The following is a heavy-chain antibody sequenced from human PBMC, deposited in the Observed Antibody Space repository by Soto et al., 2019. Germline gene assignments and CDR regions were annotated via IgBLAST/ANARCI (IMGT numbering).Heavy chain of an antibody. J-gene: IGHJ5*02. CDR1: GGSFSDYD. Sequence: KPSETLSLTCAVYGGSFSDYDWSWIRQPPGKGLEWIGEINHSGSTNYNPSLKSRVTISVDTSKNQFSLKLSSVTAADTAMYYCASKAGYGSGPYGYWFDPWGQGTLVTVSS. CDR3: ASKAGYGSGPYGYWFDP. CDR2: INHSGST. D-gene: IGHD3-10*01. V-gene: IGHV4-34*01.